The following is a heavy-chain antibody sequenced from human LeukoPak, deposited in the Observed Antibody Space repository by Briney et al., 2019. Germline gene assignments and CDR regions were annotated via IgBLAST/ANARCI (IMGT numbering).Heavy chain of an antibody. V-gene: IGHV4-39*01. CDR1: GGSISSDNW. J-gene: IGHJ4*02. CDR2: IYYSGST. D-gene: IGHD4-17*01. Sequence: PSETLSLTCAVSGGSISSDNWWSWVRQPPGKGLEWIGSIYYSGSTYYNPSLKSRVTISVDTSKNQFSLKLSSVTAADTAVYYCARAVGTVTTRPSIDYWGQGTLVTVSS. CDR3: ARAVGTVTTRPSIDY.